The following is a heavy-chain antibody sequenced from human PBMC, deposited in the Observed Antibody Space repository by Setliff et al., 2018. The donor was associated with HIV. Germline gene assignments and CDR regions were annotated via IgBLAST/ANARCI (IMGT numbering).Heavy chain of an antibody. CDR1: GYSISSGYY. V-gene: IGHV4-38-2*01. CDR3: ARGNGWYAF. Sequence: SETLSLTCAVSGYSISSGYYWGWIRQPPGKGLEWIGSIYHSGSTYYNPSLKSRVTISVDTSKNQFSLKLSSVTAADTAVYYCARGNGWYAFWGQGTMVTVSS. D-gene: IGHD6-19*01. CDR2: IYHSGST. J-gene: IGHJ3*01.